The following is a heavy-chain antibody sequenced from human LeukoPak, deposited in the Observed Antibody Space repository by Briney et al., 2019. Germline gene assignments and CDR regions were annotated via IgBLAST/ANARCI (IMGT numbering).Heavy chain of an antibody. Sequence: ASVKVSCKASGYTFTGYYMHWVRQAPGQGLEWMGWINPNSGGTNYAQKFQGRVTMTRDTSISTAYMELSRLRSADTAVYYCARAKRGVVVVAATYYFDYWGQGTLVTVSS. CDR3: ARAKRGVVVVAATYYFDY. CDR1: GYTFTGYY. J-gene: IGHJ4*02. V-gene: IGHV1-2*02. D-gene: IGHD2-15*01. CDR2: INPNSGGT.